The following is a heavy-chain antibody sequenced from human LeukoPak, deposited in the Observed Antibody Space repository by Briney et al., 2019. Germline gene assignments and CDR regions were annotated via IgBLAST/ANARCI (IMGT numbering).Heavy chain of an antibody. J-gene: IGHJ3*02. D-gene: IGHD3-22*01. Sequence: SVKVSCKASGGTFSSYAISWVRQAPGQGLEWVGGIIPIFGTASYAQKFQGRVTVTADQSTSTAYMELSSLRSEDTAVYYCARDKGEYYYDSSGYRDAFDIWGQGTMVTVSS. CDR3: ARDKGEYYYDSSGYRDAFDI. V-gene: IGHV1-69*01. CDR1: GGTFSSYA. CDR2: IIPIFGTA.